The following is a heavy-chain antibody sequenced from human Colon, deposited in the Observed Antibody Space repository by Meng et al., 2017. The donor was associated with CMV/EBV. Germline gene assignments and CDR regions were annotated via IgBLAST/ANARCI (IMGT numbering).Heavy chain of an antibody. CDR3: VRDHGSSSWFFY. V-gene: IGHV4-39*07. D-gene: IGHD6-13*01. CDR1: GGSVNRNTSY. Sequence: QLQESGPGLVKPSETLSPTCTACGGSVNRNTSYWGWIRQPPGKSLEWIGTIFDSGSAFYNPSLRSRVSVSIDMSRIQLSLSLSSVTAADTAVYYCVRDHGSSSWFFYWGQGTLVTVSS. CDR2: IFDSGSA. J-gene: IGHJ4*02.